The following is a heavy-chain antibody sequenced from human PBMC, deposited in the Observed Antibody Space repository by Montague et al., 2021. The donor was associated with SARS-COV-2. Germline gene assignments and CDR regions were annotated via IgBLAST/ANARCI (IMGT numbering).Heavy chain of an antibody. V-gene: IGHV4-39*07. CDR2: IYYSGST. Sequence: SETLSLTCTVSGGSISSSSYYWGWIRQPPGKGLEWIGSIYYSGSTYYNPSLKSRVTISVDTSKNQFSLKLSSVTAADTAVYYCARDGGTVTTFRGVGYVRGGVNGFDPWGQGTLVTVSS. J-gene: IGHJ5*02. CDR1: GGSISSSSYY. CDR3: ARDGGTVTTFRGVGYVRGGVNGFDP. D-gene: IGHD4-17*01.